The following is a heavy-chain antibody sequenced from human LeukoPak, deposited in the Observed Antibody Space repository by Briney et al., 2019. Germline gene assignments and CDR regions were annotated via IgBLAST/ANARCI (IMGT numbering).Heavy chain of an antibody. CDR1: GFTFSSYS. CDR2: ISSSSSYI. D-gene: IGHD3-9*01. J-gene: IGHJ2*01. Sequence: GGSLRLSCAASGFTFSSYSMNWVRQAPGKGLEWVSSISSSSSYIYYADSVKGRFTISRDNAKNSLYLQMNSLRAEDTAVYYCARDTELRYFDWLFPPRYFDLWGRGTLVTVSP. CDR3: ARDTELRYFDWLFPPRYFDL. V-gene: IGHV3-21*01.